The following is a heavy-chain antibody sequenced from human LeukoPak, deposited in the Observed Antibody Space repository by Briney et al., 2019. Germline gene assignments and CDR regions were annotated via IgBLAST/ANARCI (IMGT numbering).Heavy chain of an antibody. CDR1: GGSFSDYY. CDR3: ARDRSRVAVVPPIKDWYFDL. CDR2: INHSGST. Sequence: PSETLSLTCAVYGGSFSDYYWSWIRQPPGKGLEWIGEINHSGSTNYNPSLKSRVTILVDTSKNQFSLKLSSVTAADTAVYYCARDRSRVAVVPPIKDWYFDLWGRGTLVTVSS. D-gene: IGHD3-22*01. J-gene: IGHJ2*01. V-gene: IGHV4-34*01.